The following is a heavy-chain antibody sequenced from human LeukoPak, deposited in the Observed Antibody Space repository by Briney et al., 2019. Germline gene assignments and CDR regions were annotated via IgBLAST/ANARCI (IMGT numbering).Heavy chain of an antibody. CDR1: GGSFSGYY. V-gene: IGHV4-34*01. D-gene: IGHD3-22*01. Sequence: SETLSLTCAVYGGSFSGYYWTWIRQTPEKGLEWIGEMNHTGSTSYNPSLKSRVTISVDTSKNQFSLKLSSVTAADTDAYYCARGRQDVTMIVVVMTAVSYYLDVWGKGTTVTVS. CDR3: ARGRQDVTMIVVVMTAVSYYLDV. J-gene: IGHJ6*03. CDR2: MNHTGST.